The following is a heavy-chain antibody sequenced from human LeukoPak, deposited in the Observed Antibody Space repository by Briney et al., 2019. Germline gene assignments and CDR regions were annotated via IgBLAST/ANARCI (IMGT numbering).Heavy chain of an antibody. CDR3: ANDRTYYDSSGYYSDYFDY. J-gene: IGHJ4*02. Sequence: GGSLRLSCVASGFTFSSYSINWVRQAPGRGLEWVSSISSSSSYIYYADSVKGRFIISRDNAKNSLYLQMNSLRAEDTAVYYCANDRTYYDSSGYYSDYFDYWGQETLVTVSS. D-gene: IGHD3-22*01. V-gene: IGHV3-21*01. CDR1: GFTFSSYS. CDR2: ISSSSSYI.